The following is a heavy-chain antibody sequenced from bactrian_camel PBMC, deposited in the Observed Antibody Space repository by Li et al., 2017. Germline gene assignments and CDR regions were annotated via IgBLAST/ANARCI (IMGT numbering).Heavy chain of an antibody. CDR1: GLTFSSFD. CDR2: INSDGGDI. CDR3: AASRTGSLLGWLSRYAYSY. D-gene: IGHD1*01. J-gene: IGHJ4*01. V-gene: IGHV3S40*01. Sequence: VQLVESGGGLVQPGGSLRLSCAASGLTFSSFDMAWVRQAPGKGLEWDSTINSDGGDIYYVRSVKGRFGISRDSAKNTVFLLMNSLKPEDTAMYYCAASRTGSLLGWLSRYAYSYWGQGTQVTVS.